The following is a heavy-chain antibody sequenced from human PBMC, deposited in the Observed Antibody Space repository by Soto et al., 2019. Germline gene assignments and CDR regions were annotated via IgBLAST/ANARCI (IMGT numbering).Heavy chain of an antibody. CDR2: ISGSSRSI. Sequence: GGSLRLSCAASGFTFSSYTMNWVRQAPGKGLEWVSSISGSSRSIYYADSVKGRFTISRDSARNSVYLHMNSLRAEDTAIYFCARYHDSWSASQAVFDCCGQGTLVTV. D-gene: IGHD3-3*01. CDR1: GFTFSSYT. J-gene: IGHJ4*02. CDR3: ARYHDSWSASQAVFDC. V-gene: IGHV3-21*01.